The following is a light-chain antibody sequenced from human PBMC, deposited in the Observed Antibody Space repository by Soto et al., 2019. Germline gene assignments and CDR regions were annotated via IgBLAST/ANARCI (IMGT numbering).Light chain of an antibody. CDR2: KAS. Sequence: DIQMTQCPSSVYESVGDRVTITCRASQTISSWLAWYQQKPGKAPKLLIYKASGLESGVPSRFSGSGSGTDFTLTISSLQPDDFATYYCQQYNSYSPLTFGGGTKVDIK. J-gene: IGKJ4*01. V-gene: IGKV1-5*03. CDR3: QQYNSYSPLT. CDR1: QTISSW.